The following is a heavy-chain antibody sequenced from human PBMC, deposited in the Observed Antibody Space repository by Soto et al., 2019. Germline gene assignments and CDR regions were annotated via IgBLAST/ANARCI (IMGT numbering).Heavy chain of an antibody. J-gene: IGHJ4*02. CDR2: ITSSGSNT. CDR1: GFTFSGYN. V-gene: IGHV3-11*01. CDR3: AKRGTNSSAHRFDH. D-gene: IGHD6-6*01. Sequence: QVQLVESGGGLVKPGGSLRLSCAASGFTFSGYNMSWIRQAPGKGLEWVSYITSSGSNTFDAESVKGRFTISRDNTMNLLYLQMNSLSDEHTAVYYCAKRGTNSSAHRFDHWGQGTLVTVSS.